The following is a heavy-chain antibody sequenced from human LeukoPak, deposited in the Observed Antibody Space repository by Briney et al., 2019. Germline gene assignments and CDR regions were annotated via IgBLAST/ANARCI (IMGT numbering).Heavy chain of an antibody. V-gene: IGHV4-4*07. CDR2: IHTSGST. CDR1: GGSISSYY. D-gene: IGHD6-6*01. CDR3: AREGSMTARPFVSIVY. J-gene: IGHJ4*02. Sequence: SETLSLTCTVSGGSISSYYWSWVRQPAGKGLKWIGRIHTSGSTDYNPSLESRVTMSVDTSKNQFSLKLSSVTAADTAVYYCAREGSMTARPFVSIVYWGQGTLVTVSS.